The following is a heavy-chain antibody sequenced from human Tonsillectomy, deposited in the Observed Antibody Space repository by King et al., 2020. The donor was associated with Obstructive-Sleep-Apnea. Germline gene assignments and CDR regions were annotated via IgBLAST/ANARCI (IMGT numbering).Heavy chain of an antibody. V-gene: IGHV3-7*01. CDR1: GFTFSTYW. Sequence: VQLVESGGGLVQPGGSLRLSCAASGFTFSTYWMSWVRQAPGKGLEWVANMNQDGSEKYYVDSVKGRFTISRDNAKNSLFLQMNSLRAEDTALYYCVRTTAYGSGNEGAFDIWGQGTMVTVSS. J-gene: IGHJ3*02. CDR3: VRTTAYGSGNEGAFDI. D-gene: IGHD3-10*01. CDR2: MNQDGSEK.